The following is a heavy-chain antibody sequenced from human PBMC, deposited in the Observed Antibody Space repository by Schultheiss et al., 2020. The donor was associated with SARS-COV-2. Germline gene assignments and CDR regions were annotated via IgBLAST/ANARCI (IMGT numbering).Heavy chain of an antibody. CDR2: IIPIFGTA. CDR3: ARDPSYYDFASGVP. V-gene: IGHV1-69*13. Sequence: SVKVSCKASGGTFSNYGINWVRQAPGQGLEWMGGIIPIFGTANYAQKFQGRVTITADESTSTAYMELSSLRSEDTAVYYCARDPSYYDFASGVPWGQGTLVTVSS. D-gene: IGHD3-3*01. CDR1: GGTFSNYG. J-gene: IGHJ5*02.